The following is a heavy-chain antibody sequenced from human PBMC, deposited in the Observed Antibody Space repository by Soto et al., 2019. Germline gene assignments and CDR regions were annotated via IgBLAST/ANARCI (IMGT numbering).Heavy chain of an antibody. CDR2: INPSGGST. J-gene: IGHJ4*02. D-gene: IGHD4-17*01. V-gene: IGHV1-46*01. Sequence: GXSVKVSCKASGYTFTSYYMHWVRQAPGQGLEWMGIINPSGGSTSYAQKFQGRVTMTRDTSTSTVYMELSSLRSEDTAVYYCARARAQRVTTYVFNYWGQGTLVTVSS. CDR1: GYTFTSYY. CDR3: ARARAQRVTTYVFNY.